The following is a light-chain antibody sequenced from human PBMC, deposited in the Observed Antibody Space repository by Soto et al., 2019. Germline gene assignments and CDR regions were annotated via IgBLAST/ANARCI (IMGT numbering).Light chain of an antibody. CDR2: GAS. CDR1: QSVSSN. V-gene: IGKV3-20*01. Sequence: DTLSMSPWSSATLSCRPSQSVSSNLAWYQQKPGQAPRLLIYGASSRATGIPDRFSGSGSGTDFTLTISRLEPEDFAVYYCQQYGSSPLTIAGRTKV. CDR3: QQYGSSPLT. J-gene: IGKJ4*01.